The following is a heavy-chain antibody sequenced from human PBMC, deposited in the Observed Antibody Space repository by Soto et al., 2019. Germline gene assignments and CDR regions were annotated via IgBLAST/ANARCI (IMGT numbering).Heavy chain of an antibody. V-gene: IGHV4-31*03. CDR1: GGSISSGGYY. CDR3: ARSGYYYDSSGYYPFDY. D-gene: IGHD3-22*01. CDR2: IYYSGST. Sequence: SETLSLTCTVSGGSISSGGYYWSGIRQHPGKGLEWIGYIYYSGSTYYNPSLKSRVTISVDTSKNQFSLKLSSVTAADTAVYYCARSGYYYDSSGYYPFDYWGQGTLVTVSS. J-gene: IGHJ4*02.